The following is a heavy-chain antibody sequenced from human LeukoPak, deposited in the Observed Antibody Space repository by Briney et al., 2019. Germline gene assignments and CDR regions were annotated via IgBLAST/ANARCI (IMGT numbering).Heavy chain of an antibody. D-gene: IGHD3-10*01. CDR1: GGSISSGDYY. Sequence: SQTLSLTCTVSGGSISSGDYYWSWIRQPPGKGLEWIGYIYYSGSTYYNPSLKSRVTISVDTSKNQFSLKLSSVTAADTAVYYCARGEYYSGSGSYPGYFDYWGQGTLVTVSS. J-gene: IGHJ4*02. CDR3: ARGEYYSGSGSYPGYFDY. V-gene: IGHV4-30-4*01. CDR2: IYYSGST.